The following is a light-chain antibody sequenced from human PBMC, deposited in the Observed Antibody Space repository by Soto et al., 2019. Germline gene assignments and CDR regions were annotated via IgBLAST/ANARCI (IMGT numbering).Light chain of an antibody. V-gene: IGKV1-27*01. J-gene: IGKJ3*01. CDR2: DAS. CDR1: PGISSS. Sequence: DIQMTQSPSSLSTSIGDRVTITCRASPGISSSLAWYQQKPGKAPSLLIYDASTLQSGVPSRFSGSGSGTDFTLTISILQPEDVATYYCQKYKSAPCTFCPGTKVDIK. CDR3: QKYKSAPCT.